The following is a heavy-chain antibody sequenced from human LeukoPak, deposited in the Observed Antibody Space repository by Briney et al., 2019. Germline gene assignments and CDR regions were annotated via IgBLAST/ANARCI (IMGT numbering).Heavy chain of an antibody. D-gene: IGHD2/OR15-2a*01. CDR2: ISKTGTA. CDR1: GGSLSSGDYY. J-gene: IGHJ5*02. V-gene: IGHV4-30-4*01. Sequence: SQTLSLTCTVSGGSLSSGDYYWSWLRQPPGKGLEWIGHISKTGTAYNNPSLNSRVTLSVDTSKSQFSLRLSSVTAADTAVYFCSRRPFDQSYYFNWFHPWGQGTLVTVSS. CDR3: SRRPFDQSYYFNWFHP.